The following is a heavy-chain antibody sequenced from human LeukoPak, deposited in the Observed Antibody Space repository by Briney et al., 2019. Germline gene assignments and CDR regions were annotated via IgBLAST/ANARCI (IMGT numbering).Heavy chain of an antibody. CDR2: IYHSGST. J-gene: IGHJ4*02. V-gene: IGHV4-38-2*02. D-gene: IGHD3-9*01. CDR1: GYSISSGYY. CDR3: ARGGFYDILTGYYPEIDY. Sequence: PSETLSLTCTVSGYSISSGYYWGWMRQPPGKGLEWIGSIYHSGSTYYNPSLKSRVTISVDTSKNQFSLKLSSVTAADTAVYYCARGGFYDILTGYYPEIDYWGQGTLVTVSS.